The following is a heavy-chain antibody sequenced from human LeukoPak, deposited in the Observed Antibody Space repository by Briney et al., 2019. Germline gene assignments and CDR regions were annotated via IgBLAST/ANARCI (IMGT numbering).Heavy chain of an antibody. J-gene: IGHJ4*02. Sequence: GRSLRLSCAASGFTFSSDAMHWVREAPGKGLEWVAVISYDGSNKYYADSVKGRFTISRDNSRNTLYLQMNSLRAEDTAVYYCAKIVGATDYWGQGTLVTVSS. CDR1: GFTFSSDA. V-gene: IGHV3-30*18. CDR2: ISYDGSNK. CDR3: AKIVGATDY. D-gene: IGHD1-26*01.